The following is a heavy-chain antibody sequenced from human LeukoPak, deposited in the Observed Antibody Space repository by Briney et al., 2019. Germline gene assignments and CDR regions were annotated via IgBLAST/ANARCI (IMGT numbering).Heavy chain of an antibody. J-gene: IGHJ4*02. CDR1: GGSISSSGYY. D-gene: IGHD2/OR15-2a*01. V-gene: IGHV4-39*01. CDR2: ISYSGTT. CDR3: ARRVIAATLDY. Sequence: SETLSLTCTVYGGSISSSGYYWGWIRQPPGKGLEWIGSISYSGTTFYNPSLKSRVTISADTSKNQFFLNLSSATAADTAMYYCARRVIAATLDYWGRGNPGHRLL.